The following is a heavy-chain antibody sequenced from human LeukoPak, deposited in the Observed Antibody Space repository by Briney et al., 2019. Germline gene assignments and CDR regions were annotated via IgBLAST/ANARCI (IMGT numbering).Heavy chain of an antibody. J-gene: IGHJ6*03. D-gene: IGHD3-10*01. Sequence: GGSLRLSCAASGFTFSSYVMHWVRQAPGKGLEWVAFIRYDGSNKYYADSVKGRFTISRDNSKNTLYLQMNSLRAEDTAVYYCARHGSFTMVRGRLRYYYMDVWGKGTTVTISS. CDR1: GFTFSSYV. CDR3: ARHGSFTMVRGRLRYYYMDV. V-gene: IGHV3-30*02. CDR2: IRYDGSNK.